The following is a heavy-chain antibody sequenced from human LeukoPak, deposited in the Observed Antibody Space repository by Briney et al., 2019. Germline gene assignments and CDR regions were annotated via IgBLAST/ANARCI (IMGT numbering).Heavy chain of an antibody. CDR1: AFNFSAYA. CDR3: ARGHPYNYGSNYMDV. J-gene: IGHJ6*03. V-gene: IGHV3-64*01. CDR2: VTNNGDTT. Sequence: GGSLRLSCAASAFNFSAYAMHWVRQAPGKGLEYVSVVTNNGDTTYYANSLKGRFTISRDNSKSTLFLQMDSLRGEDMGVYYCARGHPYNYGSNYMDVWGSGTTVTVS. D-gene: IGHD3-10*01.